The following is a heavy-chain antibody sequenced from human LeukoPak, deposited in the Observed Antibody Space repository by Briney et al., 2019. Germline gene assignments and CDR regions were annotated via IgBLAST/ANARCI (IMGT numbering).Heavy chain of an antibody. J-gene: IGHJ4*02. CDR1: GGSFSSSSYY. CDR3: AKSVIGYSYGYPVRY. CDR2: IYYSGST. D-gene: IGHD5-18*01. Sequence: PSETLSLTCTVSGGSFSSSSYYWGWIRQPPGKGLEWIGTIYYSGSTYYNPSLKSRVAISVDTSKNQFSLNLSSVTAADTAVYYCAKSVIGYSYGYPVRYWGQGTLVTVSS. V-gene: IGHV4-39*07.